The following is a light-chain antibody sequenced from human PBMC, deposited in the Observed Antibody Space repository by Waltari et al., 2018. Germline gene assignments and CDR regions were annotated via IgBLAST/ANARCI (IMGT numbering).Light chain of an antibody. Sequence: SYVVTQPPSVSAAPGETSTITCRGSYIGGKVVHWYQQKPGQAPVLVIFYDTNRPSGIPERFSGSNSGHTATLTISRVEGGDEADYYCQVSESSSDLAVFGGGTKLTVL. CDR2: YDT. CDR1: YIGGKV. J-gene: IGLJ2*01. V-gene: IGLV3-21*01. CDR3: QVSESSSDLAV.